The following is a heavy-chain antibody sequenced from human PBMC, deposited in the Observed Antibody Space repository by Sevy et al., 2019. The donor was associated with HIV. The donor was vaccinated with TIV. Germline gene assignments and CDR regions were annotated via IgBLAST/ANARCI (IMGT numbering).Heavy chain of an antibody. V-gene: IGHV3-33*01. CDR1: GFTFSRNG. Sequence: GGSLRISCAASGFTFSRNGMHWVRQAPGKGLEWVAVIWYDGSTKYYADSVKGRFTISRDNSKNRLYLEMNSLRAEDTAVYYCARDNHVYSSGALDIRGQGTMVTVSS. D-gene: IGHD6-19*01. J-gene: IGHJ3*02. CDR2: IWYDGSTK. CDR3: ARDNHVYSSGALDI.